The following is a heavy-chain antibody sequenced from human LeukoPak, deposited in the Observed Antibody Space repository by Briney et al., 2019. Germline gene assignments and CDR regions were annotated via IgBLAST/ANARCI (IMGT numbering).Heavy chain of an antibody. CDR2: ISASPYI. Sequence: GGSLTLSCAASGFTFSSYSVNWARHAPGEGLEWVTSISASPYIYYADSVKGRFTISRDDSKNSLYLQMNSLRAEDTALYYCARGGLSGQRTDLFDIWGQGTMVTVSS. CDR1: GFTFSSYS. CDR3: ARGGLSGQRTDLFDI. V-gene: IGHV3-21*01. D-gene: IGHD2/OR15-2a*01. J-gene: IGHJ3*02.